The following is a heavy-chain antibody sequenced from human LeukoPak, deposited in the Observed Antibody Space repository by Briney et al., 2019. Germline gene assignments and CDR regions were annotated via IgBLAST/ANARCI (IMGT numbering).Heavy chain of an antibody. Sequence: GGSLRLSCAASGFTFSSYAMSWVRQAAGKGLEWVSSIGTSGGNTHYADSVKGRFTISRDSSKNTLYLQMNSLRAEDTAVYYCAKVSGGGLYYDGMDVWGQGTTVTVSS. CDR3: AKVSGGGLYYDGMDV. CDR2: IGTSGGNT. CDR1: GFTFSSYA. V-gene: IGHV3-23*01. D-gene: IGHD1-14*01. J-gene: IGHJ6*02.